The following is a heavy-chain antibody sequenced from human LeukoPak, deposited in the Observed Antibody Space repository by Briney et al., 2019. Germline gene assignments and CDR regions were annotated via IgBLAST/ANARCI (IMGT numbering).Heavy chain of an antibody. Sequence: GASVKVSCKASGYTFTSYGISWVRQAPGQGLEWMGWISAYNGNTNYAQKLQGRVTMTTDTSTSTAYMELRSLRSDDTAVYYCARNHRKGIFDWLLYGFDHWGQGTLVTVSS. CDR2: ISAYNGNT. V-gene: IGHV1-18*01. J-gene: IGHJ4*02. CDR3: ARNHRKGIFDWLLYGFDH. CDR1: GYTFTSYG. D-gene: IGHD3-9*01.